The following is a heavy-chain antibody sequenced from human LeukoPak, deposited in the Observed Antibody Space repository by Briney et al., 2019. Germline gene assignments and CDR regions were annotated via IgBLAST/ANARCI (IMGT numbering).Heavy chain of an antibody. CDR2: IIPIFGTA. V-gene: IGHV1-69*01. Sequence: SVKVSCKASGGTFSSYAISWVRQAPGQGLEWMGGIIPIFGTANYAQKFQGRVTITADESTSTAYMELSSLRSEDTAVYYCARALEYCSGGSCLHNWGQGTLVTVSS. D-gene: IGHD2-15*01. J-gene: IGHJ4*02. CDR1: GGTFSSYA. CDR3: ARALEYCSGGSCLHN.